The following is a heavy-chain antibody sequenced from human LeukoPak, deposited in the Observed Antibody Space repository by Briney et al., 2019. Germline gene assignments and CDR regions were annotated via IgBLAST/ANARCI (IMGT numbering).Heavy chain of an antibody. CDR1: GFTVSSNY. Sequence: GGSLRLSCAASGFTVSSNYMSWVRQAPGKGLEWVSVIYSGGSTYYADSVKGRFTISRDKSKNTLYLQMNSLRAEDTAVYYCASQVDTAMVLKDYWGQGTLVTVSS. CDR3: ASQVDTAMVLKDY. CDR2: IYSGGST. J-gene: IGHJ4*02. V-gene: IGHV3-53*01. D-gene: IGHD5-18*01.